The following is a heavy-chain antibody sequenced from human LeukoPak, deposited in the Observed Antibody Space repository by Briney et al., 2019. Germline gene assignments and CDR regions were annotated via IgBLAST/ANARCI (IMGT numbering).Heavy chain of an antibody. CDR3: AKVTRRTAVVLYYFDY. J-gene: IGHJ4*02. V-gene: IGHV3-23*01. CDR1: GFTFSNYA. CDR2: ISGSGGST. Sequence: PGGSLRLSCGASGFTFSNYAMSWVRQAPGKGLEWVSAISGSGGSTYYADSVKGRFTISRDNSKNTLYLQMNSLRAEDTAVYYCAKVTRRTAVVLYYFDYWGQGTLVTVSS. D-gene: IGHD6-19*01.